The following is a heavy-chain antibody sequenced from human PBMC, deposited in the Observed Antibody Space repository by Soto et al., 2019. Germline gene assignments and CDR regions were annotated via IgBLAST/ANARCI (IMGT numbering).Heavy chain of an antibody. CDR1: GGSISSGDYY. D-gene: IGHD3-3*01. CDR2: IYYSGST. V-gene: IGHV4-30-4*01. CDR3: ANMFYDFWSGSYAYFDS. J-gene: IGHJ4*02. Sequence: SETLSLTCTVSGGSISSGDYYWSWIRQPPGKGLEWIGYIYYSGSTYYNPSLKSRVTISVDTSKNQFSLKLSSVTAADTAVYYCANMFYDFWSGSYAYFDSWGRGTLVTVSS.